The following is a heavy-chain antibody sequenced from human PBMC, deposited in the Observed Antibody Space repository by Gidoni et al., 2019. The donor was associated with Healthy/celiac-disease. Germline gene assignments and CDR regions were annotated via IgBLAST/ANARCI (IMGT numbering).Heavy chain of an antibody. J-gene: IGHJ4*02. CDR1: GGSLRGHY. V-gene: IGHV4-34*01. D-gene: IGHD6-6*01. CDR2: INQSGST. Sequence: QVQPQQCGAGRLKPSETLSRTCAVHGGSLRGHYWSWIRQPPGKGLEWIGEINQSGSTNYSPSLKSQVTISVDTSTNQFSLKLSSVTAAGTAVYYCARQASGDLGALPSFFDYWGQGTLVTVSS. CDR3: ARQASGDLGALPSFFDY.